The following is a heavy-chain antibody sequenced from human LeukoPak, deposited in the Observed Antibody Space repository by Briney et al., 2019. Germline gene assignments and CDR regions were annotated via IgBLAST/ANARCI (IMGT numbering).Heavy chain of an antibody. V-gene: IGHV1-2*06. CDR2: IHPNSGDT. CDR3: ARDYSGSYTH. Sequence: ASVKVSCKASGYTFTDYYIHWVRQAPGQGLEWMGLIHPNSGDTYYAQKFRGRVTMTRETSITTAYMELDRLTSDDTAVYYCARDYSGSYTHWAQGTLVTISS. J-gene: IGHJ4*02. CDR1: GYTFTDYY. D-gene: IGHD1-26*01.